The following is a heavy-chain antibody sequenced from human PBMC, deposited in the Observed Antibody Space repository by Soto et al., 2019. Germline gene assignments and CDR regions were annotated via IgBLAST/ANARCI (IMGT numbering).Heavy chain of an antibody. D-gene: IGHD3-22*01. J-gene: IGHJ1*01. V-gene: IGHV1-69*12. Sequence: QVQLVQSGAEVKKPGSSVKVSCKASGGTFSSYAISWVRQAPGQGLEWMGGIIPIFGTANYAQKFQGRVTITADESTSTAYMELSSLRSEDTAVYYCARPLGKDSSDYHKYAEYFQHWGQGTLVTVSS. CDR2: IIPIFGTA. CDR1: GGTFSSYA. CDR3: ARPLGKDSSDYHKYAEYFQH.